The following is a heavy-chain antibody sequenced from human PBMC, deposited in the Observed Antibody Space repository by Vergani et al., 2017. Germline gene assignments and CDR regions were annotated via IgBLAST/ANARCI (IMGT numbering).Heavy chain of an antibody. V-gene: IGHV4-31*03. J-gene: IGHJ3*02. CDR2: IFYSGST. Sequence: QVHLQESGPGLVKPSQTLSLTCTVSGGSFSSDSYYWSWIRQHPGKGLEWIGYIFYSGSTYYNPALQSRVTISIDMFKNQFSLKLSSVTVADTAVYYCAGGYDHSGFGAFDIWGQGTMVTVSS. CDR3: AGGYDHSGFGAFDI. D-gene: IGHD3-22*01. CDR1: GGSFSSDSYY.